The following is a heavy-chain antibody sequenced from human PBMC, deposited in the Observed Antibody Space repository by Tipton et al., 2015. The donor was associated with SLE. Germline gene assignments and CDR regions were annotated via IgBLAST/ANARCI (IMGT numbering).Heavy chain of an antibody. J-gene: IGHJ1*01. V-gene: IGHV4-59*01. CDR3: ASLATTGIVQH. D-gene: IGHD1-26*01. Sequence: TLSLTCTVSGGSISSYYWSWIRQPPGKGLEWIGYIYYSGSTNYNPSLKSRVTISVDTSKNQFSLKLSSVTAADTAVYCCASLATTGIVQHWGQGTLVTVSS. CDR1: GGSISSYY. CDR2: IYYSGST.